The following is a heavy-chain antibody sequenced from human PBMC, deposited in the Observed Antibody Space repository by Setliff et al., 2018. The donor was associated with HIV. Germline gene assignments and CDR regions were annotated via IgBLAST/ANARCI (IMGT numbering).Heavy chain of an antibody. CDR1: GFTFNIYA. Sequence: GGSLRLSCAASGFTFNIYAMSWVRQAPGSGLEWLSYISSSGTTTYYADSVKGRFTISRDNAKNSVLLQMNSLRVEDTAVYFCAAQGVLWGQGTQVTVPS. J-gene: IGHJ4*02. V-gene: IGHV3-48*04. CDR2: ISSSGTTT. CDR3: AAQGVL.